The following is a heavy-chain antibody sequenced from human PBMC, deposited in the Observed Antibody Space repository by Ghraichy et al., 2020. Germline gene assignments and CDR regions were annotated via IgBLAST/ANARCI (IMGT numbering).Heavy chain of an antibody. V-gene: IGHV3-49*03. CDR1: GFTFGDYA. J-gene: IGHJ4*02. CDR2: IRSKADGGTT. CDR3: TRDRPIDY. Sequence: GRSLRLSCTASGFTFGDYAMAWFRQAPGKGLEWVGFIRSKADGGTTAYAASVKGRFTVSRDDSKSIAYLQMNSLETEDTAVYYCTRDRPIDYWGQGILVTVSS.